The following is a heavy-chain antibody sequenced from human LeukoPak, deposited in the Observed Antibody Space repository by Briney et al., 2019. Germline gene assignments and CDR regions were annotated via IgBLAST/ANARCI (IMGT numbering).Heavy chain of an antibody. CDR3: ARLGNWGYSGYGQKMEGYYYGMDV. CDR2: ISAYNGNT. V-gene: IGHV1-18*01. Sequence: ASVKVSCKASGYTFTSYGISWVRQAPGQGLEWIGWISAYNGNTNYAQKLQGRVTMTTDTSTSTAYMELRSLRSDDTAMYYCARLGNWGYSGYGQKMEGYYYGMDVWGQGTTVTVSS. J-gene: IGHJ6*02. D-gene: IGHD5-12*01. CDR1: GYTFTSYG.